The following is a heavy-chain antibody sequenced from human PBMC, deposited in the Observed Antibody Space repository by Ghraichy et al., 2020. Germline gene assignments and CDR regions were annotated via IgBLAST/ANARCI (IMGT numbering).Heavy chain of an antibody. CDR3: ARDGDTGMPD. D-gene: IGHD5-18*01. CDR1: GASISNYY. Sequence: SETLSLTCTVSGASISNYYWSWICQSPGRGLEWIGYLFYSGSTTYNPSLKSRVTISVDTSKRQLFLKLTSVTAADTAVYYCARDGDTGMPDWGQGKLVTVSS. V-gene: IGHV4-59*01. CDR2: LFYSGST. J-gene: IGHJ4*02.